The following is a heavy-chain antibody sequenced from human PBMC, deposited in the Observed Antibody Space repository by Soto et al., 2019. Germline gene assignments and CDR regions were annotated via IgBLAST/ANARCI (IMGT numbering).Heavy chain of an antibody. Sequence: GCGPTLASPTRTLPLTCTFSGLSLIDSTVRVGWFRQPPGNAMEWLALIYWDDDTRFTPSLQNRLTVTKDTSKNQVVLTMTNVDPEDTGTYFCVHRGDYHDRSGFYNPHFDYWGPGTLVTVSS. D-gene: IGHD3-22*01. J-gene: IGHJ4*02. CDR2: IYWDDDT. CDR3: VHRGDYHDRSGFYNPHFDY. CDR1: GLSLIDSTVR. V-gene: IGHV2-5*02.